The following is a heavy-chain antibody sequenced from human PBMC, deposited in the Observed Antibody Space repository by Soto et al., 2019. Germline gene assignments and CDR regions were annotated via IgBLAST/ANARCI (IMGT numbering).Heavy chain of an antibody. CDR2: NYHSGTT. V-gene: IGHV4-59*01. CDR1: VVPISTYH. Sequence: SETLSLTCAVSVVPISTYHLSWIRQPPGKGLEWIGYNYHSGTTNYNPSLKSRVTISVDTSKNQFSLRLTSVTAADTAIYYCVREAYIGYGHAIDYWGQGTLVTVSS. J-gene: IGHJ4*02. D-gene: IGHD5-12*01. CDR3: VREAYIGYGHAIDY.